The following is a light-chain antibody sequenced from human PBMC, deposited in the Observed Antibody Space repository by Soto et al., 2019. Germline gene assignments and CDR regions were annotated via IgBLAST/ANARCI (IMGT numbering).Light chain of an antibody. J-gene: IGKJ4*01. CDR3: QQRASWPPFT. V-gene: IGKV3-11*01. CDR1: QSIGTS. CDR2: DAF. Sequence: EIVLTQSPATLSMSPGESVTLSCRASQSIGTSLAWYQHRPGQPPRLLIYDAFNRATGIPARFSGGGSGTDFTLTISSLEPEDFAVYYCQQRASWPPFTFGGGTKVDIK.